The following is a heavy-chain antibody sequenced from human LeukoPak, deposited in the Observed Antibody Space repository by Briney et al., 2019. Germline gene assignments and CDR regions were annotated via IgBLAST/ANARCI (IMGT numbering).Heavy chain of an antibody. V-gene: IGHV1-2*02. J-gene: IGHJ6*02. CDR2: INPNSGGT. Sequence: ASVKVSCKASGYTFTGYYMHWVRQAPGQGLEWMGWINPNSGGTNYAQKFQGRVTMTRDTSISTAYMELSRLRSDDTAVYYCARWVGDTAMTRDYYGMDVWGQGTTVTVSS. CDR3: ARWVGDTAMTRDYYGMDV. D-gene: IGHD5-18*01. CDR1: GYTFTGYY.